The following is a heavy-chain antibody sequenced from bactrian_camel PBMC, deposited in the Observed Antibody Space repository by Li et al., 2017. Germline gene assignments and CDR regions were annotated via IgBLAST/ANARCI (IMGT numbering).Heavy chain of an antibody. V-gene: IGHV3S1*01. Sequence: VQLVESGGGSVQAGESLRLSCVASGYTDSNYCMGWFRQAPGQARESVALLATDGMTTYADSVKGRFTISRDNAVNMLYLQLNSLKVEDTAMYYCAKGYCNGGYCYTEEGQGTQVTVS. CDR1: GYTDSNYC. D-gene: IGHD2*01. J-gene: IGHJ4*01. CDR2: LATDGMT.